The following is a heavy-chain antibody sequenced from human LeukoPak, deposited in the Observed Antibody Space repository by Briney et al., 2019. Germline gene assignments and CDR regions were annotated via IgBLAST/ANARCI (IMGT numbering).Heavy chain of an antibody. Sequence: PGGSLRLSCAASGFTFSSYEMKWVRQAPGKGLQWVSYISSSGSTIYYADSVKGRFTISRDNAKNSLYLRMNSLRVEDTAVYYCARAIGDFGRYGVDVWGQGTTITVFS. CDR1: GFTFSSYE. CDR3: ARAIGDFGRYGVDV. D-gene: IGHD4-17*01. J-gene: IGHJ6*02. CDR2: ISSSGSTI. V-gene: IGHV3-48*03.